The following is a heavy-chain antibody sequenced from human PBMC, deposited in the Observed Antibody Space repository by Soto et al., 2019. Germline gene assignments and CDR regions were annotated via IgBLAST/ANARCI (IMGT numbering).Heavy chain of an antibody. CDR1: GGTLRNYG. D-gene: IGHD4-17*01. J-gene: IGHJ6*02. V-gene: IGHV1-69*12. Sequence: QVQLVQSGAEVKKPGSSVRVSCKASGGTLRNYGISWVRQAPGQGLEWMGGIIPVFDTANYAQKFQGRVTITADESTSTVYMDVTSLRSEDTAVYYCSRGDATKIVVTTYYGMDVWGQGTTVTVSS. CDR3: SRGDATKIVVTTYYGMDV. CDR2: IIPVFDTA.